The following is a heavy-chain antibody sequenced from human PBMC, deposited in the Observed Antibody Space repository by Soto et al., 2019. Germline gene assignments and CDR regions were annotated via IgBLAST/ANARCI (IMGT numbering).Heavy chain of an antibody. D-gene: IGHD6-6*01. CDR3: ARVRSIAAPGYYYYGMDV. CDR2: IYYSGST. V-gene: IGHV4-59*01. CDR1: GGSISSYY. J-gene: IGHJ6*02. Sequence: SSETLSLTCTVSGGSISSYYWSWIRQPPGKGLEWIGYIYYSGSTNYNPSLKSRVTISVDTSKNQFSLKLSSVTAADTAVYYCARVRSIAAPGYYYYGMDVWGQGTTVTVSS.